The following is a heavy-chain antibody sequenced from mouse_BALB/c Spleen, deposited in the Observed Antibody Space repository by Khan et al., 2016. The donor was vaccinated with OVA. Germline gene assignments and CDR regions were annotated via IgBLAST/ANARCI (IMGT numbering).Heavy chain of an antibody. Sequence: VQLQESGAELAKPGASVKMSCKASGYTFINYWILWVKQRPGQGLEWIGYINPSSAYTAYNQNFKDKATLTADKSSRTAYMQLSSLTSEDSAVYYCARWGLGWEFDYWGQGTTVTVSS. CDR3: ARWGLGWEFDY. V-gene: IGHV1-7*01. CDR1: GYTFINYW. CDR2: INPSSAYT. D-gene: IGHD1-1*02. J-gene: IGHJ2*01.